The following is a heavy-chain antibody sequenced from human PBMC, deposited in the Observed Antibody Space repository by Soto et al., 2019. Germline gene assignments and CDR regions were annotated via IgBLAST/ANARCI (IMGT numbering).Heavy chain of an antibody. D-gene: IGHD5-12*01. CDR3: AKDLVGYSGYGNDDY. V-gene: IGHV3-23*01. CDR2: ISGSGGST. CDR1: GFTFSSYA. Sequence: HPGGSLRLSCAASGFTFSSYAMSWVRQAPGKGLEWVSAISGSGGSTYYADSVKGRFTISRDNSKNTLYLQMNSLRAEDTAVYYCAKDLVGYSGYGNDDYWGQGTLVTVSS. J-gene: IGHJ4*02.